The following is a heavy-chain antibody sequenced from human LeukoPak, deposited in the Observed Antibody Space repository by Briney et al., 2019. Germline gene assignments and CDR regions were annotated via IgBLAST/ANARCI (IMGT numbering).Heavy chain of an antibody. CDR3: AKYYAARSRSFDF. CDR1: GFTVSSNY. V-gene: IGHV3-53*04. Sequence: GGSLRLSCAVSGFTVSSNYMSWVRQAPGKGLEWVSVMYSVGSTYYADSVKGRFTISRHNSKNTLYLEINSLRPDDTAVYYCAKYYAARSRSFDFWGQGTLVTVSS. D-gene: IGHD3-10*01. J-gene: IGHJ4*02. CDR2: MYSVGST.